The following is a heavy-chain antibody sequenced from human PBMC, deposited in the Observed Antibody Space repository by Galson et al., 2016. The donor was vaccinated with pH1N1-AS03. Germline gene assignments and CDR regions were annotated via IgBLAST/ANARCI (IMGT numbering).Heavy chain of an antibody. D-gene: IGHD3/OR15-3a*01. J-gene: IGHJ4*02. CDR3: AKDLLSVGWFTAADS. CDR1: GFMFSTYS. Sequence: SLRLSCAASGFMFSTYSMNWVRQAPGKGLEWVSGISWHSTIIDYADSVKGRFTISRDNAQNSLYLEMSSLRPEDTAVYFCAKDLLSVGWFTAADSWGQGTLVTVSS. CDR2: ISWHSTII. V-gene: IGHV3-9*01.